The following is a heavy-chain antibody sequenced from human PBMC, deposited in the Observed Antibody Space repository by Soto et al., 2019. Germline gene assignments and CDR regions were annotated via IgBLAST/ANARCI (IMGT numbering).Heavy chain of an antibody. V-gene: IGHV4-31*03. CDR2: IYYSGST. D-gene: IGHD3-10*01. CDR3: ARTYYYGSGSYYNPDAFDI. Sequence: SDTLSIACTVCGDSIRSGGYYWSWIRQHPGKGLEWIGYIYYSGSTYYNPSLKSRVTISVDTSKNQFSLKLSSVTAADTAVYYCARTYYYGSGSYYNPDAFDIWGQGTMVTVSS. CDR1: GDSIRSGGYY. J-gene: IGHJ3*02.